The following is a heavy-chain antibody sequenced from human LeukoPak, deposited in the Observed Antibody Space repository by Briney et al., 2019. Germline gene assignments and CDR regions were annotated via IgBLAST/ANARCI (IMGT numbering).Heavy chain of an antibody. CDR3: AKDVDYGDYVVY. CDR2: ISYDGSNK. CDR1: GFTFSSYG. Sequence: SGGSLRLSCAASGFTFSSYGMHWVRQAPGKGLEWVAVISYDGSNKYYADSVKGRFTISRDNSKNTLYLQMNSLRAEDTAIYYCAKDVDYGDYVVYWGQGTLVTVSS. D-gene: IGHD4-17*01. V-gene: IGHV3-30*18. J-gene: IGHJ4*02.